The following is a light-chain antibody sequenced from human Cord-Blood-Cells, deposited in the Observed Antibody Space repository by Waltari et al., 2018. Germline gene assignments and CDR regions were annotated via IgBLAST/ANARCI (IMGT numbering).Light chain of an antibody. Sequence: QSALTQPASVSGSPGQSITISCHGTRHYGGSYNLGPWYQQHPGKAPNLMIYEGSNRPPGVSNRFSGSKSGNTASLTISGLQADDEADYYCCSYAGSSTFLFGGGTKLTVL. J-gene: IGLJ2*01. CDR3: CSYAGSSTFL. V-gene: IGLV2-23*03. CDR2: EGS. CDR1: RHYGGSYNL.